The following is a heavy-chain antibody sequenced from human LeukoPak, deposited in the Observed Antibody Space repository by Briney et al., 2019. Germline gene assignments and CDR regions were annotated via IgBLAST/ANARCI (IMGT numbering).Heavy chain of an antibody. D-gene: IGHD2-15*01. V-gene: IGHV4-30-4*07. Sequence: SQTLSLTCAVSGGSISSGGYSWSWIRQPPGKGLEWIGYVYYSGSTNYNPSLKSRVTISVDTSKNQFSLKLSSVTAADTAVYYCARHLCGGGSCYSWGNFDYWGQGTLVTVSS. CDR3: ARHLCGGGSCYSWGNFDY. CDR2: VYYSGST. CDR1: GGSISSGGYS. J-gene: IGHJ4*02.